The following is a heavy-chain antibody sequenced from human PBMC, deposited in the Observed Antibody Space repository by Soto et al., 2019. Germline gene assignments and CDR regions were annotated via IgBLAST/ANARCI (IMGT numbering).Heavy chain of an antibody. CDR1: GGSFSGYY. D-gene: IGHD3-22*01. V-gene: IGHV4-34*01. Sequence: PSETLSLTCAVYGGSFSGYYWSWIRQPPGKGLEWIGEINHSGSTNYNPSLKSRVTISVDTSKNQFSLKLSSVTAADTAVYYCALVGMYYYDSSGFDYWGQGNLVTVSS. CDR2: INHSGST. CDR3: ALVGMYYYDSSGFDY. J-gene: IGHJ4*02.